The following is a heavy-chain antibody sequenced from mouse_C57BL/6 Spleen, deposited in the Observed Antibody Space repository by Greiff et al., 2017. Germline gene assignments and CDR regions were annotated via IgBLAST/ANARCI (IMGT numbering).Heavy chain of an antibody. J-gene: IGHJ4*01. Sequence: VQLQQSGPGLVQPSQSLSITCTVSGFSLTSYGVHWVRQSPGKGLEWLGVIWSGGSTDYNAAFISRLSISKDNSKSQVFFKMNSLQADDTAIYYCARESPDGYYPNYYAMDYWGQGTSVTVSS. CDR2: IWSGGST. V-gene: IGHV2-2*01. CDR3: ARESPDGYYPNYYAMDY. CDR1: GFSLTSYG. D-gene: IGHD2-3*01.